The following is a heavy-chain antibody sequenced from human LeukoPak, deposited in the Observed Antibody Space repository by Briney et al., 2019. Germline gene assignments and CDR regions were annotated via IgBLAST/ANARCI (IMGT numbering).Heavy chain of an antibody. D-gene: IGHD3-3*01. CDR1: GFTFSSYG. CDR3: ARDYPSNLYYDFWSGYYTQQGFDY. J-gene: IGHJ4*02. V-gene: IGHV3-33*01. CDR2: IWYDGSNK. Sequence: PGRSLRLSCAASGFTFSSYGMHWVRQAPGKGLEWVAVIWYDGSNKYYADSVKGRFTISRDNSKNTLYLQMNSLRAEDTAVYYCARDYPSNLYYDFWSGYYTQQGFDYWGQGTLVTVSS.